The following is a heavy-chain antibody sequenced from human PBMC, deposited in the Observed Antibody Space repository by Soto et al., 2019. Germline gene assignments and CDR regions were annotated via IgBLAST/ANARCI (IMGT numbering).Heavy chain of an antibody. CDR3: ARDRVYSSSPDY. CDR1: GFTFSSYS. V-gene: IGHV3-33*08. D-gene: IGHD6-13*01. J-gene: IGHJ4*02. Sequence: GGSLRLSCAASGFTFSSYSMNWVRQAPGKGLEWVAVIWYDGSNKYYADSVKGRFTISRDNSGNTLYLQMNSLRVEDTAVYYCARDRVYSSSPDYWGQGTLVTVSS. CDR2: IWYDGSNK.